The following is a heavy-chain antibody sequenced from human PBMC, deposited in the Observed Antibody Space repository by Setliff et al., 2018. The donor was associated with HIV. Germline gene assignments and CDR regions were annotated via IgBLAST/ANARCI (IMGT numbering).Heavy chain of an antibody. J-gene: IGHJ4*02. CDR1: GGSISSHY. Sequence: PSETLSLTCTVSGGSISSHYWSWIRQPPGKGLEWIGYIFYSGNPNYNPSLKGRVTISLDTSKNQFSLKLSSVTTADTAVYYCATGLIMAPDYWGQGSLVTVSS. D-gene: IGHD2-8*01. CDR2: IFYSGNP. V-gene: IGHV4-59*11. CDR3: ATGLIMAPDY.